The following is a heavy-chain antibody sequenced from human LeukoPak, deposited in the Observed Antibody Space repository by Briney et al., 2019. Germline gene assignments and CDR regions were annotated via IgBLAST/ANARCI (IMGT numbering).Heavy chain of an antibody. D-gene: IGHD3-10*01. Sequence: SETLSLTCTVSGGSISSYYWSWIRQPPGKGLEWIGYIYYSGSTNYNPFLKSRVTISVDTSKNQFSLKLSSVTAADTAVYYCARGSGSGSHYRPQFDPWGQGTLVTVSS. CDR1: GGSISSYY. J-gene: IGHJ5*02. V-gene: IGHV4-59*01. CDR3: ARGSGSGSHYRPQFDP. CDR2: IYYSGST.